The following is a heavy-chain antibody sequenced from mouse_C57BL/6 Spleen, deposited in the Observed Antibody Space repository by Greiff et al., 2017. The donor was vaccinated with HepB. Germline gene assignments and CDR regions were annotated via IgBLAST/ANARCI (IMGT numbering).Heavy chain of an antibody. CDR2: ISDGGSYT. Sequence: EVNVVESGGGLVKPGGSLKLSCAASGFTFSSYAMSWVRQTPEKGLEWVATISDGGSYTYYPDNVKGRYTISRDNAKNNLYLQMSHLKSEDTAMYYCAGAGYYYGSSHYYFDYWGQGTTLTVSS. D-gene: IGHD1-1*01. CDR1: GFTFSSYA. V-gene: IGHV5-4*03. J-gene: IGHJ2*01. CDR3: AGAGYYYGSSHYYFDY.